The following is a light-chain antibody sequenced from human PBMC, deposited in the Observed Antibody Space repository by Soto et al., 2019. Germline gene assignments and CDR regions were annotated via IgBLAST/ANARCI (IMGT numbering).Light chain of an antibody. CDR1: SGDIGSYNR. CDR3: SSYTNINTRACV. J-gene: IGLJ1*01. CDR2: EVT. Sequence: QSVLTQPASVSGSPGQSITISCTGTSGDIGSYNRVSWYQQHPGKAPKLIIYEVTDRPSGVSNRFPGSKSGNTASLTISGLQAEDEAEYYCSSYTNINTRACVFGTGAKVTV. V-gene: IGLV2-14*01.